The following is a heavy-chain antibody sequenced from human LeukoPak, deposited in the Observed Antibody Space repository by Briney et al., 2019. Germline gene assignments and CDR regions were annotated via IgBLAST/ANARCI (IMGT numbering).Heavy chain of an antibody. CDR3: ARGRITMVRGVSPPVDP. CDR1: GGSFSGYY. CDR2: INHSGST. V-gene: IGHV4-34*01. D-gene: IGHD3-10*01. Sequence: SETLSLTCAVYGGSFSGYYWNWIRQPPGKGLEWIGEINHSGSTNYNPSLKSRVTISIDTPKNQFSLKLKSVTAADTAVYYCARGRITMVRGVSPPVDPWGQGTLVTVSS. J-gene: IGHJ5*02.